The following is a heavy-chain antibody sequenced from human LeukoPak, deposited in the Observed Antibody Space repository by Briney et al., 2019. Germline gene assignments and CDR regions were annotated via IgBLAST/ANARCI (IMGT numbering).Heavy chain of an antibody. D-gene: IGHD5-12*01. CDR2: IYYSGST. V-gene: IGHV4-59*01. Sequence: SETLSLTCTVPGGSISSYYWSWIRQPPGKGLEWIGYIYYSGSTNYNPSLKSRVTISVDTSKNQFSLKLSSVTAADTAVYYCARALIVARGYGMDVWGQGTTVTVSS. J-gene: IGHJ6*02. CDR1: GGSISSYY. CDR3: ARALIVARGYGMDV.